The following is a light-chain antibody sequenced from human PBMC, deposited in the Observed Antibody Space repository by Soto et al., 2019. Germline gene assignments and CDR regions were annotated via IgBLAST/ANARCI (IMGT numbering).Light chain of an antibody. V-gene: IGKV3-15*01. CDR1: QSVSSN. CDR3: QQDNNWPPWT. CDR2: GAS. Sequence: EIVMTQSPATLSVSPGERATLSCRASQSVSSNLAWYQQKPGQAPMLLIYGASTRATGIPARFSGSGSGTEFTLTISSLLSEDFAVYYCQQDNNWPPWTFGQGTKVEIK. J-gene: IGKJ1*01.